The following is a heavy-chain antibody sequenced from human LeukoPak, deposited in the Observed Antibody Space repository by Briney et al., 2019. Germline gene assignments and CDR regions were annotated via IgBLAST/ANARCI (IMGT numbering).Heavy chain of an antibody. D-gene: IGHD2-8*02. J-gene: IGHJ5*02. CDR3: ASLVLVEDREFDP. CDR2: IFHSGIT. CDR1: GGSISRNNW. Sequence: SETLSLTCAVSGGSISRNNWWSWIRQSPGKGLEWIGEIFHSGITNYNPSLKSRVTISMDKSTNQFSLNLNSVTAADTAVYYCASLVLVEDREFDPWGQGTLVTVSS. V-gene: IGHV4-4*02.